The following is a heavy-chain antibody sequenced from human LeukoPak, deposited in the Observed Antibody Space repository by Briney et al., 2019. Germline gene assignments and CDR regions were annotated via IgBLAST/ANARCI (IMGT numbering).Heavy chain of an antibody. V-gene: IGHV1-18*01. D-gene: IGHD3-22*01. CDR1: GYTFTSYG. CDR2: ISAYNGNT. CDR3: ARWDYYDSSGYKGSDAFDI. Sequence: GASVTVSYKASGYTFTSYGISWVRQAPGQGLEWMGWISAYNGNTNYAQKLQGRVTMTTDTSTSTAYMELRSLRSDDTAVYYCARWDYYDSSGYKGSDAFDIWGQGTMVTVSS. J-gene: IGHJ3*02.